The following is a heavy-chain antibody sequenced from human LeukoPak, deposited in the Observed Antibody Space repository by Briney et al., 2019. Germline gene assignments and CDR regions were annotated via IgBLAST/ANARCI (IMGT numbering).Heavy chain of an antibody. Sequence: PGGSLRLSCAPSGFLFRSYAMTWARQAPGRGRQWVAAISPSGDTTYYADSVRGRFTVSRDNSNDILFLQVNNLRAEDTAVYFCTRDPGGGYSPTWYEGLFKYWGQGTLLSVYS. J-gene: IGHJ4*02. V-gene: IGHV3-23*01. CDR2: ISPSGDTT. CDR1: GFLFRSYA. D-gene: IGHD5-18*01. CDR3: TRDPGGGYSPTWYEGLFKY.